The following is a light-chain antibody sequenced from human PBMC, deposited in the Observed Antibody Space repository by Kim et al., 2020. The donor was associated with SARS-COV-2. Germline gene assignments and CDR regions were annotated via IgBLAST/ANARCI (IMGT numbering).Light chain of an antibody. Sequence: WMTMPCNGVSSDVGGYNYVSWYQQHPGKAPKLMIYDVRNRPSGVSNRFSGSKSGNTASLTISGLQAEDEADYYCSSYTSSTTPAVFGGGTQLTVL. CDR1: SSDVGGYNY. CDR3: SSYTSSTTPAV. CDR2: DVR. J-gene: IGLJ2*01. V-gene: IGLV2-14*03.